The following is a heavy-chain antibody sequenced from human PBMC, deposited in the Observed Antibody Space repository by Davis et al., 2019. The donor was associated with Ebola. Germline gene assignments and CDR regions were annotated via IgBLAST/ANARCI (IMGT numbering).Heavy chain of an antibody. CDR2: ISGSGGST. Sequence: GESLKISCAASGFTFSSYAMSWVCQAPGKGLEWVSAISGSGGSTYYADSVKGRFTISRDNAKNSLYLQMNSLRDEDTAVYYCARDRGATVVGDAFDIWGQGTMVTVSS. D-gene: IGHD4-23*01. V-gene: IGHV3-23*01. J-gene: IGHJ3*02. CDR1: GFTFSSYA. CDR3: ARDRGATVVGDAFDI.